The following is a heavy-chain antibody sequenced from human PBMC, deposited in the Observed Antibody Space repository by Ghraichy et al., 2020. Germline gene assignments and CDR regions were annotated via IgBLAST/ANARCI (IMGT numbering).Heavy chain of an antibody. CDR1: GGSISSYY. Sequence: SETLSLTCTVSGGSISSYYWSWIRQPPGKGLEWIGYIYYSGSTNYNPSLKSRVTISVDTSKNQFSLKLSSVTAADTAVYYCARDRCEGYCGGDYDYYYGMDVWGQGTTFTVSS. CDR2: IYYSGST. D-gene: IGHD2-21*02. CDR3: ARDRCEGYCGGDYDYYYGMDV. V-gene: IGHV4-59*01. J-gene: IGHJ6*02.